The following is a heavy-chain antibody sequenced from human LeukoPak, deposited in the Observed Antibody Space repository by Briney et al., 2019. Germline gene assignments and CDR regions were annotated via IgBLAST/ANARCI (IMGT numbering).Heavy chain of an antibody. D-gene: IGHD2-15*01. J-gene: IGHJ6*03. CDR3: AKDTTAWWYHRAYMNG. CDR1: GFTFSSYA. Sequence: EGSLRLSCAASGFTFSSYAMSWVRQAPGGGLEWVSAIGGSGDKTYHADSVKGRFTISRDNSDNRVSLQMDSLRAEDTAVYFCAKDTTAWWYHRAYMNGWGKGTTVTVSS. V-gene: IGHV3-23*01. CDR2: IGGSGDKT.